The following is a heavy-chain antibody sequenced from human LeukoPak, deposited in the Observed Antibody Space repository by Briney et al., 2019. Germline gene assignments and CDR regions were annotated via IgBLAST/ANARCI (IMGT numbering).Heavy chain of an antibody. CDR3: ARHGGYSSPYLH. CDR1: GGSISSYY. CDR2: IYYSGST. Sequence: SETLSLTCTVSGGSISSYYWSWIRQPPGKGLEWIGYIYYSGSTNYNPSLKSRVTISVDTSKNQFSLKLSSVTATDTAVYYCARHGGYSSPYLHWGQGTLVTVSS. J-gene: IGHJ1*01. V-gene: IGHV4-59*08. D-gene: IGHD6-13*01.